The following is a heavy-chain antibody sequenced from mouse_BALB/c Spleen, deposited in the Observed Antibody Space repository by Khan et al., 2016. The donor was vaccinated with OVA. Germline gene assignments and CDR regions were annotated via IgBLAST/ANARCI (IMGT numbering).Heavy chain of an antibody. V-gene: IGHV1S136*01. CDR3: AKNYRYDVYFDY. CDR1: GYKFTSYV. D-gene: IGHD2-14*01. J-gene: IGHJ2*01. CDR2: IYPFNDAT. Sequence: EVQLQQSGPELVKPGASVKMSCKASGYKFTSYVMHWLRQKPGQGLEWLGYIYPFNDATKYNEKFKGTATLTSDKSSSTAYMELSSLNVDDSAVYYCAKNYRYDVYFDYWGQGTTLTVSS.